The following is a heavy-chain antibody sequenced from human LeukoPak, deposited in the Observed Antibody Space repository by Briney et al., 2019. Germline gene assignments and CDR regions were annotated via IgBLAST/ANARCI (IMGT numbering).Heavy chain of an antibody. CDR3: ARRAAVRYYYYYMDV. D-gene: IGHD2-15*01. CDR1: GGSFSGYY. J-gene: IGHJ6*03. V-gene: IGHV4-34*01. Sequence: PSETLSLTCAVYGGSFSGYYWSWIRQPPGKGLEWIGEINHSGSTNYNPSLKSRVTISVDTSKNQFSLKLSSVTAADTAVYYCARRAAVRYYYYYMDVRGKGTTVTISS. CDR2: INHSGST.